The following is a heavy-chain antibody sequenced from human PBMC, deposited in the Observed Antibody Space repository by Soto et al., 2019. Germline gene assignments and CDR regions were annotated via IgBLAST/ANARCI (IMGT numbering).Heavy chain of an antibody. CDR1: GGSISSLY. CDR2: IFPSGDS. J-gene: IGHJ4*02. D-gene: IGHD6-6*01. V-gene: IGHV4-4*07. Sequence: SETLSLTYTVSGGSISSLYWAWIRQPAGKGLEWIGRIFPSGDSNYNPSLPSRVSMSLDTSKNEFSLTMSSVTAADTAVYYCARASRCKSEYECFAWLDFWGQGILVTVSS. CDR3: ARASRCKSEYECFAWLDF.